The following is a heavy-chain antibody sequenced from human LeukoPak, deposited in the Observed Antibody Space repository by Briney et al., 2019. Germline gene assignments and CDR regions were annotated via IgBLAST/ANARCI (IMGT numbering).Heavy chain of an antibody. CDR1: GYTFTGYY. CDR2: ISAYNGNT. J-gene: IGHJ4*02. CDR3: ARPLGATELFDY. D-gene: IGHD1-26*01. V-gene: IGHV1-18*04. Sequence: ASVKVSCKASGYTFTGYYMHWVRQTPGQGLEWMGWISAYNGNTNYAQKLQGRVTMTTDTSTSTAYMELRSLRSDDTAVYYCARPLGATELFDYWGQGTLVTVSS.